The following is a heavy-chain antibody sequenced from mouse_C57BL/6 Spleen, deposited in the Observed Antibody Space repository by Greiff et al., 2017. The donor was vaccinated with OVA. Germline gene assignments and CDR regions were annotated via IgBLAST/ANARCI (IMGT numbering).Heavy chain of an antibody. CDR2: ISDGGGYT. V-gene: IGHV5-4*01. Sequence: EVQLVESGGGLVKPGGSLKLSCAASGFTFSSYAMSWVRQTPEKRLEWVATISDGGGYTSYPDNVKGRFTISRDNAKNNLYLQMSHLKSEDTAMYYCARVDDYDEGYFDYWGQGTTLTVSS. D-gene: IGHD2-4*01. CDR3: ARVDDYDEGYFDY. CDR1: GFTFSSYA. J-gene: IGHJ2*01.